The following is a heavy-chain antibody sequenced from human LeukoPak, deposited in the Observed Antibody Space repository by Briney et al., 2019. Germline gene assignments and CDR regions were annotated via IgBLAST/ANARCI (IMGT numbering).Heavy chain of an antibody. Sequence: KSSETLSLTCTVSGGSISSYYWSWIRQPPGKGLEWIGYIYYSGSTNYNPSLKSRVTISVDTSKNQFSLKLSSVTAADTAVYYCARHHVMVRAFDIWGQGTMVTVSS. CDR3: ARHHVMVRAFDI. V-gene: IGHV4-59*08. D-gene: IGHD3-10*01. J-gene: IGHJ3*02. CDR1: GGSISSYY. CDR2: IYYSGST.